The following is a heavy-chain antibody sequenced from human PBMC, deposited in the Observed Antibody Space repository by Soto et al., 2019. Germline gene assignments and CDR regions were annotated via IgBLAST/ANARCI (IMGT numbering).Heavy chain of an antibody. D-gene: IGHD5-18*01. Sequence: ASVKVSCKASGYTFTNSDVTWVRQATGQGLEWMGWMNPGSGDTGYAQKFQGRVTMTRNISIATAYMELSSLRSEDTAIYYCARMASFGSLNWFDPWGLGTLVTVSS. CDR2: MNPGSGDT. CDR1: GYTFTNSD. J-gene: IGHJ5*02. CDR3: ARMASFGSLNWFDP. V-gene: IGHV1-8*01.